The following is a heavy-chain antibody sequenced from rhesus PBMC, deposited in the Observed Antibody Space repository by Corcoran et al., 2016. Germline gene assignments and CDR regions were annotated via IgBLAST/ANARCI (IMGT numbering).Heavy chain of an antibody. Sequence: QVQLQESGPGVVKPSETLSLTCAVSGFSISSGYDWSWIREPPGKGLELLGYIYGSSGIPNYDPSLKHRVTSSNDTSKTQFSLRLSSVTAADTAVYYCARSPPAQYYFDYWGQGVLVTVSS. CDR2: IYGSSGIP. CDR1: GFSISSGYD. V-gene: IGHV4-76*01. J-gene: IGHJ4*01. CDR3: ARSPPAQYYFDY.